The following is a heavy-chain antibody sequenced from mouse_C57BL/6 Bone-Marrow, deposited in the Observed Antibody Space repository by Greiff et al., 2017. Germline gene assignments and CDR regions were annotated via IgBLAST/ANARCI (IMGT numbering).Heavy chain of an antibody. CDR1: GYSITSGYY. J-gene: IGHJ1*03. D-gene: IGHD1-1*01. Sequence: EVQLQESGPGLVKPSQSLSLTCSVTGYSITSGYYWNWIRQFPGNKLEWMGYISYDGSNNYNPSLKNRISITRDTSKNQFFLKLNSVTTEDTATYYCARRGDYYGSSYWYFDVWGTGTTVTVSS. CDR2: ISYDGSN. V-gene: IGHV3-6*01. CDR3: ARRGDYYGSSYWYFDV.